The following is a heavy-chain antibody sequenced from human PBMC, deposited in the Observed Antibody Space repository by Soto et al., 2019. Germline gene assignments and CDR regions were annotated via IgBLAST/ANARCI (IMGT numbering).Heavy chain of an antibody. J-gene: IGHJ4*02. CDR1: GYTFTNYY. CDR2: INPSSGST. V-gene: IGHV1-46*01. CDR3: AKANTAQYYSDY. D-gene: IGHD4-17*01. Sequence: ASVKVSCKASGYTFTNYYIHWVRQAPGQGLEWMGIINPSSGSTTYAQKFQGRVTMTRDTSTTTVYMELSSLRSEDTAIYYCAKANTAQYYSDYCGPAPLVT.